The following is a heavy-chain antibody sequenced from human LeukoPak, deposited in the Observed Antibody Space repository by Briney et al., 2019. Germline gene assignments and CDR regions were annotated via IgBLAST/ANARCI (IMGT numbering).Heavy chain of an antibody. J-gene: IGHJ4*02. CDR2: INHSGST. Sequence: LRLSCAASGFTFSTHGMHWVRQPPGKGLEWIGEINHSGSTNYNPSLKSRVTISVDTSKNQFSLKLSSVTAADTAVYYCATQMTTVTPIDYWGQGTLVTVSS. V-gene: IGHV4-34*08. CDR1: GFTFSTHG. D-gene: IGHD4-11*01. CDR3: ATQMTTVTPIDY.